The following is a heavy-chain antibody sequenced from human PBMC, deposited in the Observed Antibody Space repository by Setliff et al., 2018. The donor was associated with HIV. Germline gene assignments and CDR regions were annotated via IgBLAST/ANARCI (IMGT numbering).Heavy chain of an antibody. CDR3: AREHCNGGSCNGFDI. D-gene: IGHD2-15*01. Sequence: SETLSLTCTVSGGFISTGGYSWSWIRQPPGKGLEWIGYIYHSGNTYYNPSLKSRVSISVDRSKNHFSLRLSSVTAADTAVYFCAREHCNGGSCNGFDIWGHGTMVTVSS. CDR1: GGFISTGGYS. J-gene: IGHJ3*02. V-gene: IGHV4-30-2*01. CDR2: IYHSGNT.